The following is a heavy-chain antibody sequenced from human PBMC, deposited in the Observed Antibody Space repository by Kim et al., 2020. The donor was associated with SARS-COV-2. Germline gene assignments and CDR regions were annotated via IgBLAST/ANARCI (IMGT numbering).Heavy chain of an antibody. D-gene: IGHD5-12*01. CDR1: GGSFSGYY. CDR2: INHSGST. CDR3: ARDGYNRETWYFDL. J-gene: IGHJ2*01. Sequence: SETLSLTCAVYGGSFSGYYWSWIRQPPGKGLEWIGEINHSGSTNYNPSLKSRVTISVDTSKNQFSLKLSSVTAADTAVYYCARDGYNRETWYFDLWGRGTLVTVSS. V-gene: IGHV4-34*01.